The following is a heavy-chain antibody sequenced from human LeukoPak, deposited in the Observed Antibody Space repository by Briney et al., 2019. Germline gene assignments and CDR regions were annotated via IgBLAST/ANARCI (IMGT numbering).Heavy chain of an antibody. J-gene: IGHJ6*02. CDR2: IKTKADGGTT. CDR1: GITFSNAW. V-gene: IGHV3-15*01. D-gene: IGHD3-3*01. Sequence: PGGSLRLSCAASGITFSNAWMNWVRQVPGKGLEWVGRIKTKADGGTTDYSAPVKGRFIISRDDSKNTMYLQMNSLMPEDTGLYYCKTATLLRFSGWKVLTPEGMDVWGRGTSVMVSS. CDR3: KTATLLRFSGWKVLTPEGMDV.